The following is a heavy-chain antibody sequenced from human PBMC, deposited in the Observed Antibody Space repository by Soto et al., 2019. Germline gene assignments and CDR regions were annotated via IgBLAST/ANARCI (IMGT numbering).Heavy chain of an antibody. CDR2: IYSGGST. D-gene: IGHD3-10*01. J-gene: IGHJ4*02. CDR3: EQGYSFGSRMFDY. V-gene: IGHV3-66*01. CDR1: GFTVSSNY. Sequence: GSLRLSCAASGFTVSSNYMSWVRQAPGKGLEWVSVIYSGGSTYYADSVKGRFTISRDNSKNTLYLQMNSLRAEDTAVYYCEQGYSFGSRMFDYWGQGTLVTVSS.